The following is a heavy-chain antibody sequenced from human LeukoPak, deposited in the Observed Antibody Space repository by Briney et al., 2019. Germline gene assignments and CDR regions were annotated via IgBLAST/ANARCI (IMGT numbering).Heavy chain of an antibody. Sequence: SETLSLTCTVSGGSISSYYWSRIRQPPGKGLEWIGYIYYSGSTNYNPSLKSRVTISVDTSKNQFSLKLSSVTAADTAVYYCARGSTGIDYWGQGTLVTVSS. CDR1: GGSISSYY. V-gene: IGHV4-59*12. CDR3: ARGSTGIDY. J-gene: IGHJ4*02. CDR2: IYYSGST. D-gene: IGHD3-10*01.